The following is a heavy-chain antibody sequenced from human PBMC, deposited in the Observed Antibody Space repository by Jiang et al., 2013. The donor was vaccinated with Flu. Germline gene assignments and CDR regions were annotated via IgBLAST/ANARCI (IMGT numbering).Heavy chain of an antibody. V-gene: IGHV4-59*08. J-gene: IGHJ5*02. CDR3: ARLRKGFDP. CDR1: SYY. CDR2: SIYMGAP. Sequence: SYYLELDPAAPREGTGVDLGISIYMGAPTXPSLKSRVTISVDTSKNQFSLKLSSVTAADTAVYYCARLRKGFDPWGQGTLVTVSS.